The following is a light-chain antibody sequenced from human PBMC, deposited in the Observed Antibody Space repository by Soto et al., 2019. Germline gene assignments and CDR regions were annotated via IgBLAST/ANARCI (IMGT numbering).Light chain of an antibody. Sequence: QSVLTQPASVSGSPGQSITISCTGTNKEVGGYNYVSWYQQHPGKATKLMIYDVSNRPSGVSNRFSGSKSGNTASLTIPGLQAEDEADYYCSSYTSSSTYVFGTGTKVTVL. J-gene: IGLJ1*01. CDR2: DVS. CDR3: SSYTSSSTYV. V-gene: IGLV2-14*01. CDR1: NKEVGGYNY.